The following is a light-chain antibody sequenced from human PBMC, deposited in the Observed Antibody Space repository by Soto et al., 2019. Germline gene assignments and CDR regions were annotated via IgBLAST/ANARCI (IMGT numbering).Light chain of an antibody. Sequence: DIQMTQSPSTLSASVGDRVTITCRASQSISSWLSWYQQKQGKATKLLVYNATSLESGVPSRFSGSGSGTEFTLTISSLQPDDYATYYCQQYSSPPRTFGPGTKVDIK. J-gene: IGKJ3*01. CDR3: QQYSSPPRT. CDR2: NAT. V-gene: IGKV1-5*03. CDR1: QSISSW.